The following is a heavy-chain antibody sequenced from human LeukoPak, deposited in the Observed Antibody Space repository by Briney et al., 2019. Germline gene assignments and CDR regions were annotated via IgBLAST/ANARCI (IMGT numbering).Heavy chain of an antibody. J-gene: IGHJ5*02. CDR3: VKLGFGELFDLTWFDP. Sequence: TGGSLRLSCAASGFTFRSYAMSWVRQASGKGLEWVSGTSGSGRSTNYADPVKGRFIISRDNSKNTLYLQMNSLRAEDTAVYYCVKLGFGELFDLTWFDPWGQGTLVTVSS. V-gene: IGHV3-23*01. D-gene: IGHD3-10*01. CDR2: TSGSGRST. CDR1: GFTFRSYA.